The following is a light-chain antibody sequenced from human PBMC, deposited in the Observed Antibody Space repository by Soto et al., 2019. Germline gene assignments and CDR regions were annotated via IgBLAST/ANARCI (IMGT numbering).Light chain of an antibody. CDR1: QSVSSTY. V-gene: IGKV3-20*01. CDR2: GAS. J-gene: IGKJ1*01. Sequence: EIVLTQSPGTLSLSPGERATLSCRASQSVSSTYLAWYQQKPGQAPRLLIYGASNRATGIPDRFGGSGSGTDFTLTISRLEPEDFAVYYCQQYGGSRWTFGQGTRVYI. CDR3: QQYGGSRWT.